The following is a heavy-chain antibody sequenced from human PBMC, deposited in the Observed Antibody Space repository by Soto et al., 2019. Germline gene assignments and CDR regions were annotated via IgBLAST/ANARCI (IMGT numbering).Heavy chain of an antibody. Sequence: QVTLKESGPVLVKPTETLTLTCTVSAFSLSNDRLGVSWIRQPPGKALEWLTHVLSNDEKSSTTSLKSRLTVSKDTSKSQVVLTMTNIDPVDTATYYCARVVMSPYYSNCMDVWGQGTTVTVSS. V-gene: IGHV2-26*01. D-gene: IGHD2-15*01. CDR1: AFSLSNDRLG. CDR3: ARVVMSPYYSNCMDV. CDR2: VLSNDEK. J-gene: IGHJ6*02.